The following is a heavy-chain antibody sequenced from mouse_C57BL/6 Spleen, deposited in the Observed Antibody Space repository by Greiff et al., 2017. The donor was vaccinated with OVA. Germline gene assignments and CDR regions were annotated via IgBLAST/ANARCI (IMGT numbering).Heavy chain of an antibody. D-gene: IGHD1-2*01. Sequence: EVKLQESGPELVKPGASVKISCKASGYSFTGYYMNWVKQSPEKSLEWIGEINPSTGGTTYNQKFKAKATLTVDKSSSTAYMQLKSLTSEDSAVYYCARSALLRPFAYWGQGTLVTVSA. V-gene: IGHV1-42*01. CDR1: GYSFTGYY. CDR2: INPSTGGT. CDR3: ARSALLRPFAY. J-gene: IGHJ3*01.